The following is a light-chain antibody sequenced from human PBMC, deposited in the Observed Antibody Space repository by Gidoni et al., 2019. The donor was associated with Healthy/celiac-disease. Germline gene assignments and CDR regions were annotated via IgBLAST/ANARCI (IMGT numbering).Light chain of an antibody. CDR1: QSVSSY. Sequence: DIVLTHSPAPLALSPGERATLSCRASQSVSSYFACYQQKPGQAPRLLIYDASNRATGIPARFSGSGSGTDFTLTISSLEPEDFAVYYCQQRSKWPPMYTFGQGTKLEIK. CDR3: QQRSKWPPMYT. V-gene: IGKV3-11*01. CDR2: DAS. J-gene: IGKJ2*01.